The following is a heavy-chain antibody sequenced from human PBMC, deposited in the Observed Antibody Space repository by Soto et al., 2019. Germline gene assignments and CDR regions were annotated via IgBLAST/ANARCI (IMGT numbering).Heavy chain of an antibody. D-gene: IGHD3-10*01. V-gene: IGHV5-51*03. Sequence: VQLVQSGAEVKKPGESLKISCKGSGYSFTNYWIGWVRQMPGKGLEWMGIIYPGDSDTRYSPSFQGQVTISADKSISTAYLQWSSLKASDTAMYYCARAMVRGKNYYGVDVWGQGTTVTVSS. J-gene: IGHJ6*02. CDR1: GYSFTNYW. CDR2: IYPGDSDT. CDR3: ARAMVRGKNYYGVDV.